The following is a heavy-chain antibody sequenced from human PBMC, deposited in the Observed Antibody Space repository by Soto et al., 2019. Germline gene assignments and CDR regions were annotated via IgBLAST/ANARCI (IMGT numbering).Heavy chain of an antibody. J-gene: IGHJ4*02. CDR2: IKSKTDGGTT. CDR1: GFTFSNAW. Sequence: PGGSLRLSCAASGFTFSNAWMSWVRQAPGKGLEWVGRIKSKTDGGTTDYAAPVKGRFTISRDDSKNTLYLQMNSLKTEDTAVYYCTTLRVMYYYDSSSYFNYWGQGTLVTVSS. D-gene: IGHD3-22*01. V-gene: IGHV3-15*01. CDR3: TTLRVMYYYDSSSYFNY.